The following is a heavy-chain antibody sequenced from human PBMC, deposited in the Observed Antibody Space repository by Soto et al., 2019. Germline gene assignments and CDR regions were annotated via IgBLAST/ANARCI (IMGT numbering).Heavy chain of an antibody. Sequence: ASVKVSCKASGGTFSSYAISWVRQAPGQGLEWMGGIIPIFGTANYAQKFQGRVTITADESTSTAYMELSSLRSEDTAVYYCARDKSSSLHLGPFDYWGQGTMVTVSS. D-gene: IGHD6-13*01. V-gene: IGHV1-69*13. CDR1: GGTFSSYA. CDR3: ARDKSSSLHLGPFDY. CDR2: IIPIFGTA. J-gene: IGHJ4*02.